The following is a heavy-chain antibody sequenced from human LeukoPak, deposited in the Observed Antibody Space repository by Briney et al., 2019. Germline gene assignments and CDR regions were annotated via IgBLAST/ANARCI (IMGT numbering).Heavy chain of an antibody. CDR2: ISSNGGST. D-gene: IGHD2-15*01. CDR1: GFTFNNYG. V-gene: IGHV3-64D*06. CDR3: VNGVVGTAAGVSAAFDI. Sequence: GGSLRLSCAVSGFTFNNYGMHWVRQAPGKGLEYVSAISSNGGSTYYADSVKGRFTISRDNSKNTLYLQMSSLRAEDTAVYYCVNGVVGTAAGVSAAFDIWGQGTMVTVSS. J-gene: IGHJ3*02.